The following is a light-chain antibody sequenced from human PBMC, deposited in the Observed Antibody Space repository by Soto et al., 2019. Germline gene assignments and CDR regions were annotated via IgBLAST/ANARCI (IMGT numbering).Light chain of an antibody. CDR2: AAS. Sequence: DIQMTQSPSSLSSSVGDRATITCRASQGISNYLAWYQQKPGKVPKLLIYAASTLHSGVPSRFSGSGAGTDFTITISRLQPEDVANYYCQKYNSAPRTFGQGTTVDIK. CDR3: QKYNSAPRT. J-gene: IGKJ1*01. V-gene: IGKV1-27*01. CDR1: QGISNY.